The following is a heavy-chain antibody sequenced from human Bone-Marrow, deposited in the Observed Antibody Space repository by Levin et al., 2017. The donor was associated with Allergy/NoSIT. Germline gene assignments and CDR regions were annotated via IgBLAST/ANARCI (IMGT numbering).Heavy chain of an antibody. V-gene: IGHV3-74*01. CDR1: GFAFNTYW. CDR3: AREYYGFWTGYYYDS. Sequence: PGVSLRLSCAASGFAFNTYWMHWVRQAPGKGLIWVSRIDSDGTTTNYADSVKGRFTVSRDNAKNTLVLQMNSLRVEDTAVYYCAREYYGFWTGYYYDSWGQGTLVTVSS. D-gene: IGHD3-3*01. CDR2: IDSDGTTT. J-gene: IGHJ5*01.